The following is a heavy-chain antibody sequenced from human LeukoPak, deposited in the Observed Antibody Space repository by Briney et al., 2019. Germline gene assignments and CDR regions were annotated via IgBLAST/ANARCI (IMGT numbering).Heavy chain of an antibody. CDR1: GFTFSSYE. Sequence: GGSLRLSCAASGFTFSSYEMNWVRQAPGKGLEWVSAISGSGINTYYADSVKGRFTISRDNSKNTLYLQMNSLRAEDTAVYYCARGGGNYWYAFDIWGQGTKVTVSS. CDR2: ISGSGINT. D-gene: IGHD1-26*01. CDR3: ARGGGNYWYAFDI. J-gene: IGHJ3*02. V-gene: IGHV3-23*01.